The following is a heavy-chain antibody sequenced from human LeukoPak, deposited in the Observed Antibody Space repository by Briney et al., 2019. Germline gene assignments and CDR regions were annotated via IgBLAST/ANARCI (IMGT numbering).Heavy chain of an antibody. CDR1: GFTFSSYA. CDR3: AKLMITFGGVIVKTMEGG. Sequence: GGSLRLSCAASGFTFSSYAMSWVRQAPGKGLEWVSAISGSGGSTYYADSVKGRFTISRDNSKNTLYLQMNSLRAEDTAVYYCAKLMITFGGVIVKTMEGGWGQGTLVTVSS. J-gene: IGHJ4*02. D-gene: IGHD3-16*02. CDR2: ISGSGGST. V-gene: IGHV3-23*01.